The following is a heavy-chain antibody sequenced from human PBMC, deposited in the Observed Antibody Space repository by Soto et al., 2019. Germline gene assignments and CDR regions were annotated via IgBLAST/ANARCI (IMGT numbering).Heavy chain of an antibody. V-gene: IGHV1-2*02. CDR2: INPNSGGT. CDR3: ARDFAMIVVAILDY. CDR1: GYTFTGYY. J-gene: IGHJ4*02. Sequence: GASVKVSCKASGYTFTGYYMHWVRQAPGQGLEWMGWINPNSGGTNYAQKFQGRVTMTRDTSISTAYMELSRLRSDDTAVYYCARDFAMIVVAILDYWGQGTLVTVSS. D-gene: IGHD3-22*01.